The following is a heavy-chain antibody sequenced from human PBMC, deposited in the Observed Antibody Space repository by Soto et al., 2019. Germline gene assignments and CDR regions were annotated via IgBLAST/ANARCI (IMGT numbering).Heavy chain of an antibody. J-gene: IGHJ4*02. Sequence: EVQLVESGGGLIQPGGSLRLSCAASEFTVSSNYMTWVRQAPGKGLEWVSVIYSGGSTYYADSVKGRFTTSRDKSKNTLYLQMNSLRAEDTAVDYCASTNYGSGSYSDSWGQGTLVTVSS. CDR2: IYSGGST. D-gene: IGHD3-10*01. CDR1: EFTVSSNY. CDR3: ASTNYGSGSYSDS. V-gene: IGHV3-53*01.